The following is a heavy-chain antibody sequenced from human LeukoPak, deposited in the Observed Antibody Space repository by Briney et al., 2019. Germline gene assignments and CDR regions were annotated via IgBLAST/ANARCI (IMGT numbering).Heavy chain of an antibody. CDR1: GFTFSTYA. J-gene: IGHJ4*02. CDR2: MSSNFNYK. Sequence: GGSLRLSCAVSGFTFSTYAMKWVRQARGKGLEWVSSMSSNFNYKHYAVCVEGLFTISRDNPKNSLYLQMSSMRAEDTAVYYCARRNSDYSSSWYFNDYWGQGALVTVSS. V-gene: IGHV3-21*01. D-gene: IGHD6-13*01. CDR3: ARRNSDYSSSWYFNDY.